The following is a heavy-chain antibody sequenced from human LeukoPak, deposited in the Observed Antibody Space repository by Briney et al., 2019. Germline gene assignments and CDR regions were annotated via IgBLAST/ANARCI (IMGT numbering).Heavy chain of an antibody. D-gene: IGHD3-10*01. J-gene: IGHJ4*02. CDR3: ARSPGIGDY. V-gene: IGHV4-34*01. CDR1: GGSFSGYY. CDR2: INHSGST. Sequence: SETLSLTCAVYGGSFSGYYWSWIRQPPGKGLEWIGEINHSGSTNYNPSLKSRVTISVDTSKNQFSLKLSSVTAADTAVYYCARSPGIGDYWGQGTLVTVS.